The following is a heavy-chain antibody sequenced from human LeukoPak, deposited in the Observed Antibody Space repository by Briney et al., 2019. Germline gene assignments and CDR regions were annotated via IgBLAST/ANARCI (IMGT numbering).Heavy chain of an antibody. CDR2: INQDGSAQ. CDR3: AKDIVVVIAEDFDY. Sequence: GGSLRLSCTASGFSFSGYWMSWVRQAPGKGLEWVANINQDGSAQYYVDSVKGQFTISRDNAKNSLYLQMNSLRAEDTAVYYCAKDIVVVIAEDFDYWGQGTLVTVSS. V-gene: IGHV3-7*04. CDR1: GFSFSGYW. D-gene: IGHD2-15*01. J-gene: IGHJ4*02.